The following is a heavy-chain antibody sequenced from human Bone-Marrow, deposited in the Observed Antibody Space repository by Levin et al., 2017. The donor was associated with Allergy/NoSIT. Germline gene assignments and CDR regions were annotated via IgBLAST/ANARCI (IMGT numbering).Heavy chain of an antibody. Sequence: GGSLRLSCVGSGFTFSNSSMHWVRQVPGKGLEWVAVISNDGNNKYYADSVKGRFTISRDNSKSTPHLQMNSLRADDTAVYYCARSTVSFVGAATDLDYWGQGTLVTVSS. CDR3: ARSTVSFVGAATDLDY. D-gene: IGHD1-26*01. J-gene: IGHJ4*02. V-gene: IGHV3-30*03. CDR1: GFTFSNSS. CDR2: ISNDGNNK.